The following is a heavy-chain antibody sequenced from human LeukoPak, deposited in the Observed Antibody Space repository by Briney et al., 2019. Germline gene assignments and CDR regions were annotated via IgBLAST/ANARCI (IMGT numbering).Heavy chain of an antibody. CDR1: GFTFSSHE. V-gene: IGHV3-48*03. D-gene: IGHD6-19*01. CDR2: ISSSGGTI. Sequence: GGSLRLSCAASGFTFSSHEMNWVRQAPGKGPEWVSYISSSGGTIYYADSVKGRFSISRDNGKNSMYLQMNSLRAEDTAVYHCARQYGSGWDLFDYWGQGTLVTVST. CDR3: ARQYGSGWDLFDY. J-gene: IGHJ4*02.